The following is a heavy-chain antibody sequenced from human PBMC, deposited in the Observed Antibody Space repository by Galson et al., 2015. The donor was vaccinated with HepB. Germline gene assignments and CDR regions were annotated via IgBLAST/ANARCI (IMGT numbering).Heavy chain of an antibody. Sequence: SLRLSCAASGFTFSSYGMHWVRQAPGKGLEWVAVIWYDGSNKYYADSVKGRFTISRDNAKNSLSLQMSSLRDEDTAVYYCARDREGSGGVDYWGQGTLVAVSS. V-gene: IGHV3-33*01. D-gene: IGHD3-3*01. CDR3: ARDREGSGGVDY. CDR2: IWYDGSNK. J-gene: IGHJ4*02. CDR1: GFTFSSYG.